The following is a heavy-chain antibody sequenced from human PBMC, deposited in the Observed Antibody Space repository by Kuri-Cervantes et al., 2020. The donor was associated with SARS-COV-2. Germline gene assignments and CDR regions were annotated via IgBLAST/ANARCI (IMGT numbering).Heavy chain of an antibody. CDR3: AKDREDIVVVPAAHSPDAFDI. CDR1: GFTFSSYA. CDR2: ISGSGGST. J-gene: IGHJ3*02. Sequence: GESLTHPCAASGFTFSSYAMSWVRQAPGKGLEWVSAISGSGGSTYYADSVKGRFTISRDNSKNTLYLQMNSLRAEDTAVYYCAKDREDIVVVPAAHSPDAFDIWGQGTMVTVSS. V-gene: IGHV3-23*01. D-gene: IGHD2-2*01.